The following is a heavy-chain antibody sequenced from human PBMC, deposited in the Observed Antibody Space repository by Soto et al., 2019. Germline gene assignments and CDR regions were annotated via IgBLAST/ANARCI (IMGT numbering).Heavy chain of an antibody. J-gene: IGHJ4*02. CDR2: INTGSSNT. D-gene: IGHD3-9*01. Sequence: QVDLVQSGAEVKEPGASVRMSCEASGYTFTSYGIHWVRQAPGQRLEWMGWINTGSSNTRYSPECQSRVTITRDTSAGTAYMELLSLSSEDTAVYCCARAMPTAGYIYFEKWGQGTLVTVSS. CDR1: GYTFTSYG. V-gene: IGHV1-3*04. CDR3: ARAMPTAGYIYFEK.